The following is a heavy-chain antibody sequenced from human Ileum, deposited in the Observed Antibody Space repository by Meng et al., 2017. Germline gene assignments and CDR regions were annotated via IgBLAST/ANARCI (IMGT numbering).Heavy chain of an antibody. CDR2: ISHSGSA. V-gene: IGHV4-4*02. CDR3: ARHGGYSQDF. J-gene: IGHJ4*02. Sequence: SGQGLVRPSGTLSFTCACSSGSISSNTYWSWVRQPPGKGLEWIGQISHSGSAYYNPSLKSRVTMSVDKSKSQFSLMLTSVTAADTAIYYCARHGGYSQDFWGQGTLVTVSS. CDR1: SGSISSNTY. D-gene: IGHD4-23*01.